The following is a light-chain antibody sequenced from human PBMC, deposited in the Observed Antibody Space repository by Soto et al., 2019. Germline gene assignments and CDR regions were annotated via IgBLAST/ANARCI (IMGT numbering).Light chain of an antibody. CDR1: QSVSSN. Sequence: EIVLTQSRVTLSLSPGERVTLSCSDSQSVSSNLAWYQQKPGQAPSLLIYDASNRATGIPARFSGSGSGTDFTLTISSLEPEDFAVYYCQQRSNWPPEITFGGGTKVDIK. CDR3: QQRSNWPPEIT. J-gene: IGKJ4*01. V-gene: IGKV3-11*01. CDR2: DAS.